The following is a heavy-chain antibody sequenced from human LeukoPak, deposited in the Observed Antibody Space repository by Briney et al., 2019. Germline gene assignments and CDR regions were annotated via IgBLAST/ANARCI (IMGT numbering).Heavy chain of an antibody. J-gene: IGHJ6*03. V-gene: IGHV3-21*01. CDR1: GFTFSSYS. D-gene: IGHD3-10*01. CDR3: ARGNELLWFGGYYYYMDV. CDR2: ISGSSSYI. Sequence: GGSLRLSCAASGFTFSSYSLNWVRQAPGKGLEWVSSISGSSSYIYYADSVKGRFTISRHNAKNSLYLQMNSLRAEDTAVYYRARGNELLWFGGYYYYMDVWSKGTTVTISS.